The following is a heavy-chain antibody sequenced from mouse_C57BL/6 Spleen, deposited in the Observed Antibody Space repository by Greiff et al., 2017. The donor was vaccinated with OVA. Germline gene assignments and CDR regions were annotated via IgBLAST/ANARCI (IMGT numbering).Heavy chain of an antibody. V-gene: IGHV5-17*01. D-gene: IGHD1-1*01. Sequence: EVTLVESGGGLVKPGGSLKLSCAASGFTFSDYGMHWVRQAPEKGLEWVAYISSGSSTIYYADTVKGRFTISRDNAKNTLFLRMTSLRSEDTAMYYCAGYSSSYGFAYWGQGTLVTVSA. J-gene: IGHJ3*01. CDR1: GFTFSDYG. CDR3: AGYSSSYGFAY. CDR2: ISSGSSTI.